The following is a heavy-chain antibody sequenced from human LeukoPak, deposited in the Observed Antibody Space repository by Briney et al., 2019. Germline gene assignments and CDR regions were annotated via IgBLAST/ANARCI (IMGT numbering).Heavy chain of an antibody. CDR3: ARERTMVRGVHFDY. D-gene: IGHD3-10*01. Sequence: SETLSLTCTVSGGSISTSSYYWGWVRQPPGKGLEWIGNIFYSGSTYYSPSLKSRVTISLDTSRNQFSLKLSSVTAADTAVYYCARERTMVRGVHFDYWGQGTLVTVSS. V-gene: IGHV4-39*07. CDR2: IFYSGST. CDR1: GGSISTSSYY. J-gene: IGHJ4*02.